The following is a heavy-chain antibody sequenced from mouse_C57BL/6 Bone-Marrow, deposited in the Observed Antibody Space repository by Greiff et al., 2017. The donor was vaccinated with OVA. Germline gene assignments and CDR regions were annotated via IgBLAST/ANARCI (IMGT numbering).Heavy chain of an antibody. CDR2: IDPETGGT. CDR1: GYTFTDYE. Sequence: QVQLQQPGAELVRPGASVTLSCKASGYTFTDYEMHWVKQTPVHGLEWIGAIDPETGGTAYNQKFKGKAILTADKSSSTAYMELRSLTSEDSAVYYCTIYGNYHVDYFDYWGQGTTLTVSS. V-gene: IGHV1-15*01. J-gene: IGHJ2*01. CDR3: TIYGNYHVDYFDY. D-gene: IGHD2-1*01.